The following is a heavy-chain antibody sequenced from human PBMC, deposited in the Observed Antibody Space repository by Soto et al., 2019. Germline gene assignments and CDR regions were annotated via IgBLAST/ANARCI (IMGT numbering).Heavy chain of an antibody. CDR2: GYDLEGT. CDR3: ATWHLREHAYDI. J-gene: IGHJ3*02. V-gene: IGHV3-53*01. Sequence: DVHLVESGGGLIQPGGSLRLSCVASGIAVSGKKYVALVRQAPGKVPEWASGGYDLEGTDYTDSWTGRFTTSIGNSRTTVWLQMRALRPEDTALYFCATWHLREHAYDIWGRGTMVTVSS. CDR1: GIAVSGKKY. D-gene: IGHD5-12*01.